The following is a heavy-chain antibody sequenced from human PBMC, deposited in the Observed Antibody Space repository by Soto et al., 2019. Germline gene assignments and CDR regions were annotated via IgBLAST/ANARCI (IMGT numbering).Heavy chain of an antibody. CDR3: AGGGVRGVITRTRDYYGMDV. D-gene: IGHD3-10*01. CDR1: GYSFPSYW. V-gene: IGHV5-51*01. CDR2: IYPGDSDT. Sequence: PGESLKISCKGSGYSFPSYWIGWVRQMPGKGLEWMGIIYPGDSDTRKSPSFQGQVTISADKSISTAYLQWSSLKASDTAMYYCAGGGVRGVITRTRDYYGMDVWGQGTTVTVSS. J-gene: IGHJ6*02.